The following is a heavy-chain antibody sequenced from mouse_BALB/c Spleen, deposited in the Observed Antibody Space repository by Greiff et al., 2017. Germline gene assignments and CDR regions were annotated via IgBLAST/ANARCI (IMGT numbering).Heavy chain of an antibody. CDR2: IDPENGNT. CDR1: GFNIKDTY. CDR3: ASWGFAY. V-gene: IGHV14-3*02. J-gene: IGHJ3*01. Sequence: EVQLQQSGAELVKPGASVKLSCTASGFNIKDTYMHWVKQRPEQGLEWIGWIDPENGNTIYDPKFQGKASITADTSSNTAYLQLSSLTSEDTAVYYCASWGFAYWGQGTLVTVSA. D-gene: IGHD4-1*01.